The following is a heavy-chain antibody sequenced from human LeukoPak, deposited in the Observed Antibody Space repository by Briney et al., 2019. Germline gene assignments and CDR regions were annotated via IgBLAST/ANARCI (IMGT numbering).Heavy chain of an antibody. V-gene: IGHV4-30-2*01. D-gene: IGHD6-19*01. CDR2: IYHSGST. CDR1: GGSISSGGYY. Sequence: PSETLSLTCAVSGGSISSGGYYWSWIRQPPGKGLEWIGYIYHSGSTYYNPSLKSRVTISVDRSKIQFSLKLSSVTAADTAVYYCARGSLWLPDYWGQGTLVTVSS. CDR3: ARGSLWLPDY. J-gene: IGHJ4*02.